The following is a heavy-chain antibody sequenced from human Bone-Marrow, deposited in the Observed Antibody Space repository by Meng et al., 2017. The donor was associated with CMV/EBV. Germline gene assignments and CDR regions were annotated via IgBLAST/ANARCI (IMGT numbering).Heavy chain of an antibody. J-gene: IGHJ6*02. Sequence: GESLKIPCAASGFTFDDYGMSWVRQAPGKGLEWVSGINWNGSSTGYADSVKGRFTISRDNAKNSLYLQMNSLRAEDTALYYCARDLGWNYVLYYYGMDVWGQATTVTVSS. CDR2: INWNGSST. V-gene: IGHV3-20*04. CDR3: ARDLGWNYVLYYYGMDV. D-gene: IGHD1-7*01. CDR1: GFTFDDYG.